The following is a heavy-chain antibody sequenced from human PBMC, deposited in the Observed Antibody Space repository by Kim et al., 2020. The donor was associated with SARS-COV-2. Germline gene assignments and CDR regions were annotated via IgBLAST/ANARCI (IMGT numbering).Heavy chain of an antibody. CDR3: ASRGYYIDF. J-gene: IGHJ4*02. Sequence: STMYYADSVEGRFTISRDNAKNSVSLQMNSLRDEDTAMYYCASRGYYIDFWGQGTLVTVSS. CDR2: STM. V-gene: IGHV3-48*02. D-gene: IGHD6-13*01.